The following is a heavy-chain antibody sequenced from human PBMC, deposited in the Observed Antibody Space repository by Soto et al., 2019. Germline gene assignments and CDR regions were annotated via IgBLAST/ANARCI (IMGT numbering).Heavy chain of an antibody. V-gene: IGHV1-69*01. Sequence: QVQLVQSGAEVKKPGSSVKVSCKASGGTFSSYAISWVRQAPGQGLEWMGGIIPIFGTANYAQKFQGRVTITADESTSTAYMELSSLRSEDTAVYYCVKGEEDAVSAHYGMDVWGQGTTVTVSS. CDR2: IIPIFGTA. D-gene: IGHD1-26*01. J-gene: IGHJ6*02. CDR1: GGTFSSYA. CDR3: VKGEEDAVSAHYGMDV.